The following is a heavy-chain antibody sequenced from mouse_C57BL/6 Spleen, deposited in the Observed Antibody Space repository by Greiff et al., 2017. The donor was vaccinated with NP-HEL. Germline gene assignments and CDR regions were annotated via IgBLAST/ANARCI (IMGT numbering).Heavy chain of an antibody. Sequence: EVKVEESGGGLVKPGGSLKLSCAASGFTFSDYGMHWVRQAPEKGLEWVAYISRGSSTIYYADTVKGRFTISRDNAKNTLFLQMTSLRSEDTAIYYCARGYGYDEWFAYWGQGTLVTVSA. D-gene: IGHD2-2*01. CDR2: ISRGSSTI. CDR3: ARGYGYDEWFAY. J-gene: IGHJ3*01. CDR1: GFTFSDYG. V-gene: IGHV5-17*01.